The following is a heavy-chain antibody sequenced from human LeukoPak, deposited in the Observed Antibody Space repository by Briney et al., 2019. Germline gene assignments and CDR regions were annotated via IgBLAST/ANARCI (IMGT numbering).Heavy chain of an antibody. CDR3: ARGLSYYYYMDV. D-gene: IGHD2/OR15-2a*01. CDR2: INHSGST. V-gene: IGHV4-34*01. CDR1: GGSFSGYY. J-gene: IGHJ6*03. Sequence: SETLSLTCAVYGGSFSGYYWSWIRQPPGKGLEWIGEINHSGSTNYNPSLKSRVTISVDTSKNQFSLKLSSVTAADTAVYYCARGLSYYYYMDVWGKGTTVTVSS.